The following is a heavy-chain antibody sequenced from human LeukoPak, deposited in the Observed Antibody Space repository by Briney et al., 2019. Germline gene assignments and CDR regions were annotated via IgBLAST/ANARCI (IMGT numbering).Heavy chain of an antibody. CDR1: GDSISSSSYY. CDR2: IYHSGST. CDR3: ARVLKGRAPFDY. V-gene: IGHV4-39*07. J-gene: IGHJ4*02. Sequence: PSETLSLTCTVSGDSISSSSYYWGWIRQPPGKGLEWIGSIYHSGSTYYNPSLKSRVTISVDTSKNQFSLKLSSVTAADTAVYYCARVLKGRAPFDYWGQGTLVTVSS.